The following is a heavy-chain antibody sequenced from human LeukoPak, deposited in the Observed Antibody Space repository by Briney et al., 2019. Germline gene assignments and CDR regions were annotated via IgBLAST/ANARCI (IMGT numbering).Heavy chain of an antibody. D-gene: IGHD5-12*01. Sequence: PGGSLRLSCAASTFFFSAYGMNWVRPAPGKGLEWVASISSDGSKKYYVDSVKGRFTISRDNSQNTLYLQMNSLRAEDTAMYYCAKDPNSGYDRLPSDYWGEGTLVTVSS. CDR2: ISSDGSKK. V-gene: IGHV3-30*18. CDR3: AKDPNSGYDRLPSDY. CDR1: TFFFSAYG. J-gene: IGHJ4*02.